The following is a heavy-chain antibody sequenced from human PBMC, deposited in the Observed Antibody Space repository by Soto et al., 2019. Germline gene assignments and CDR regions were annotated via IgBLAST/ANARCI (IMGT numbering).Heavy chain of an antibody. CDR1: GFILSRHA. D-gene: IGHD6-19*01. CDR2: IGYRTTDT. Sequence: EVLLLQSGGGLAQPGESPTLSCATSGFILSRHAMSWVRQAPGKGLDWVSVIGYRTTDTYYADSVKGRFTISRDESKNTVYLQMNNLRVEDPAVYYCAKDRGGGWVIDYWGQGTLVTVSS. CDR3: AKDRGGGWVIDY. J-gene: IGHJ4*02. V-gene: IGHV3-23*01.